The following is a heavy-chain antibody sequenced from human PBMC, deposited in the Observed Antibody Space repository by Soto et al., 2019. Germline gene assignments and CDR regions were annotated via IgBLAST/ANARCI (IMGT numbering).Heavy chain of an antibody. CDR1: GYTFTSYS. Sequence: QVQLVQSGAEVKKPGASVKVSCKASGYTFTSYSISWVRQAPGQGLEWMGWISAYNGNTYHARQLQGRVTMTTDTSARTAYMELRSLRSDDTVVYYLARDVGYGLIDYWGQGTLVTVSS. V-gene: IGHV1-18*01. J-gene: IGHJ4*02. D-gene: IGHD5-18*01. CDR2: ISAYNGNT. CDR3: ARDVGYGLIDY.